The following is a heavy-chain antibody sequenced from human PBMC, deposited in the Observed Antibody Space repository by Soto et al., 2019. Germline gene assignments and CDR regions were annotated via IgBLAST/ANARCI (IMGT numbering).Heavy chain of an antibody. J-gene: IGHJ4*02. CDR2: INAGNGNT. D-gene: IGHD6-6*01. CDR1: GYTFTSYA. Sequence: ASVKVSCKASGYTFTSYAMHWVRQAPGQRLEWMGWINAGNGNTKYSQKFQGRVTITRDTSASTAYMELSSLRSEDTAVYYCARVWEPRHVGRIAARGGNFDYWGQGTLVTVSS. CDR3: ARVWEPRHVGRIAARGGNFDY. V-gene: IGHV1-3*01.